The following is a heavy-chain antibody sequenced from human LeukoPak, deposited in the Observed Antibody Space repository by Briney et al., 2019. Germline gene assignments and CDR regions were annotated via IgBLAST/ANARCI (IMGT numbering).Heavy chain of an antibody. CDR2: IHYSGST. D-gene: IGHD3-22*01. CDR1: GFTVSSNY. V-gene: IGHV4-59*08. CDR3: ARGPYSYDSSGAFDI. J-gene: IGHJ3*02. Sequence: GSLRLSCAASGFTVSSNYMSWVRQAPGKGLEWIGSIHYSGSTQYNPSLKSRVSTSVDTSKNQFSLKLSSVTAADTAVYFCARGPYSYDSSGAFDIWGQGTMVTVSS.